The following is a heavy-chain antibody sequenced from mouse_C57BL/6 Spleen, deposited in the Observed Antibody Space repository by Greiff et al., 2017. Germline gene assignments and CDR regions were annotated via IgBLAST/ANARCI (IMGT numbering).Heavy chain of an antibody. D-gene: IGHD4-1*01. CDR2: ISGGGGNT. Sequence: DVMLVESGGGLVKPGGSLKLSCAASGFTFSSYTMSWVRQTPEKRLEWVATISGGGGNTYYPDSVKGRFTISRDNAKNTLYLQMSSLRSEDTALYYCASQLGRFAYWGQGTLGTVSA. V-gene: IGHV5-9*01. J-gene: IGHJ3*01. CDR3: ASQLGRFAY. CDR1: GFTFSSYT.